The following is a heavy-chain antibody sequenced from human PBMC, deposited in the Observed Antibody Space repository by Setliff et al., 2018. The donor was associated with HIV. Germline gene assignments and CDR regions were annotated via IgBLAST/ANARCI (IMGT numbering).Heavy chain of an antibody. J-gene: IGHJ3*01. CDR2: ISVSGGST. D-gene: IGHD3-10*01. Sequence: LRLSCAASGFTFSAHGMHWVRQAPGKGLEWVSSISVSGGSTYYADSVKGRFTISRDNSKNTLSLQMNSLRVEDSAVYYCAREVLRGGDDAFGLWGRGTVVTVSS. CDR3: AREVLRGGDDAFGL. CDR1: GFTFSAHG. V-gene: IGHV3-23*01.